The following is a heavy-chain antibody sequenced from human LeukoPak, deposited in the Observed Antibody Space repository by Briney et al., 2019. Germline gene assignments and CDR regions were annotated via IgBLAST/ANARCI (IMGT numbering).Heavy chain of an antibody. J-gene: IGHJ4*02. CDR3: ARAPRGFCSGGSCFDF. CDR1: GYTFTGYY. V-gene: IGHV1-2*02. CDR2: IDPNSGGS. Sequence: ASVKVPCKTSGYTFTGYYIHWVRQAPGQGLEWMGWIDPNSGGSNSAQKFQGRVTMTRDTSISTAYMELSRLRSDDTAVYYCARAPRGFCSGGSCFDFWGQGTLVTVSS. D-gene: IGHD2-15*01.